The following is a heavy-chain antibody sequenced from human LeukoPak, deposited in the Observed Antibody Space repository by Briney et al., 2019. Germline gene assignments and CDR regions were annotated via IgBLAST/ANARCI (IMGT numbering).Heavy chain of an antibody. V-gene: IGHV3-7*04. CDR3: ARGARDGYNW. D-gene: IGHD5-24*01. Sequence: GSLRLSCAASGFTFSVYRMSWVRQTPGKGLEWVANIHHDGRERYYLDSVKGRFTISRDNGKNSLYLQMNSLSAEDTAVYYCARGARDGYNWWGQGTMVTVSS. J-gene: IGHJ4*02. CDR1: GFTFSVYR. CDR2: IHHDGRER.